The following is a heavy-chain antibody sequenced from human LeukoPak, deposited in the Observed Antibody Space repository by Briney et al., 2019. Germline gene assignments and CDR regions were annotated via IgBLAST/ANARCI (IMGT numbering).Heavy chain of an antibody. CDR2: ISGSGGST. V-gene: IGHV3-23*01. CDR3: AKSSHIVATASD. D-gene: IGHD5-12*01. CDR1: GFTFSSYA. J-gene: IGHJ4*02. Sequence: AGGSLRLSCAASGFTFSSYAMSWVRQAPGKELEWVSAISGSGGSTYYADSVKGRFTISRDNSKNTLCLQMNSLRAEDTAVYYCAKSSHIVATASDWGQGTLVTVSS.